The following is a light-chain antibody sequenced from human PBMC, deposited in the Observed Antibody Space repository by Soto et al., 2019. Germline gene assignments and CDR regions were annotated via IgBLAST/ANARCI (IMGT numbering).Light chain of an antibody. CDR2: DNT. V-gene: IGLV1-40*01. Sequence: QSVLTQPPSVSGAPVQRVTISCTGSSSNIGAGYDVHWYQQLPGTAPKLLIYDNTNRPSGVPDRFSGSKSGTSASLAITGLQAEDEADYYCQSYDSSLTVVFGGGTKLTVL. CDR1: SSNIGAGYD. CDR3: QSYDSSLTVV. J-gene: IGLJ2*01.